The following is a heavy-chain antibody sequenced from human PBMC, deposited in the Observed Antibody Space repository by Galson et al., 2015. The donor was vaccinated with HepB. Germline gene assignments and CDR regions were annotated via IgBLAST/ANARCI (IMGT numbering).Heavy chain of an antibody. J-gene: IGHJ4*02. D-gene: IGHD3-22*01. Sequence: SLRLSCAVSGFTLSNYGMNWVRRAPGRGLERLSFISDSGRTIYYAESVEGRFTISRDNAKDSLFLQMTSLRVEDTAVYFCARNYHNSGYRLDCWGQGTQVAVSS. CDR2: ISDSGRTI. CDR1: GFTLSNYG. V-gene: IGHV3-48*03. CDR3: ARNYHNSGYRLDC.